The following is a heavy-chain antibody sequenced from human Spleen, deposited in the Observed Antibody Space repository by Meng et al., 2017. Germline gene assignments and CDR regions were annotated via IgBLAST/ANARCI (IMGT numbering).Heavy chain of an antibody. CDR1: GGSFSDYY. Sequence: QLQESGPGPVKPSETLSLTCVVSGGSFSDYYWSWIRQPPGKGLEWIGEINHSGSTNYNPSLESRATISVDTSQNNLSLKLSSVTAADSAVYYCARGPTTMAHDFDYWGQGTLVTVSS. D-gene: IGHD4-11*01. CDR2: INHSGST. V-gene: IGHV4-34*01. J-gene: IGHJ4*02. CDR3: ARGPTTMAHDFDY.